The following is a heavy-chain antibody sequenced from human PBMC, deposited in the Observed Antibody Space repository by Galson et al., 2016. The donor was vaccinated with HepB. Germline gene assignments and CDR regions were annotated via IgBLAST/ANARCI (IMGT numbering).Heavy chain of an antibody. CDR3: ARDYYGGNSVVCAY. J-gene: IGHJ4*02. V-gene: IGHV3-30-3*01. CDR2: ISYDGSNK. Sequence: SLRLSCAAPGFTFCSYAMYWVRQAPGKGLEWVAVISYDGSNKYYADSVKGRLTISRDNSKNTLYLQINSLRAEDTAVYYCARDYYGGNSVVCAYWGQGTLVTVSS. CDR1: GFTFCSYA. D-gene: IGHD4-23*01.